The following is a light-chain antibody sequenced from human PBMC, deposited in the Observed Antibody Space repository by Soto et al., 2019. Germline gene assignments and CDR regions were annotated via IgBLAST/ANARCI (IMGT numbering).Light chain of an antibody. J-gene: IGLJ1*01. CDR2: QGN. CDR3: CSYASSGTSYV. CDR1: SSDVGSYNL. Sequence: QSALTQPASVSGSPGQSITISCTGTSSDVGSYNLVSWYQQHPGRVPKLIIYQGNTRASGVSNRFSGSKSGNTASLTISGLQTEDEADYYCCSYASSGTSYVFGTGTKVTVL. V-gene: IGLV2-23*01.